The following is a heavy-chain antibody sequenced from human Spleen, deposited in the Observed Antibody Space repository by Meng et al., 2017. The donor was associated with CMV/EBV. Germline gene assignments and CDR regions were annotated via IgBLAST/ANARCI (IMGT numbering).Heavy chain of an antibody. D-gene: IGHD3-10*01. CDR2: INTKSGAT. CDR3: ARGDGEPTDY. Sequence: SCTTSGYTFTTYWIHWVRQAPGQGLEWVGWINTKSGATNSVQKFQGRVTMTRDTSITTVYMELNSLRSDDTAVYYCARGDGEPTDYWGQGTLVTVSS. J-gene: IGHJ4*02. V-gene: IGHV1-2*02. CDR1: GYTFTTYW.